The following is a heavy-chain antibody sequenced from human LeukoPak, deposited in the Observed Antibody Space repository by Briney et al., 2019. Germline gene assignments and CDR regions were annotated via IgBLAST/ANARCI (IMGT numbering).Heavy chain of an antibody. V-gene: IGHV3-30*04. D-gene: IGHD3-10*01. J-gene: IGHJ4*02. Sequence: PGGSLRLSCAASGFTFSSYAMHWVRQGPGKGLEGVAVISYDGGNKYYADSAKGRFTISRDNSKNTLYLQMNSLRAEDTAVYYCAREFRGVRGVSLYNFDYWGQGTLVTVSS. CDR1: GFTFSSYA. CDR3: AREFRGVRGVSLYNFDY. CDR2: ISYDGGNK.